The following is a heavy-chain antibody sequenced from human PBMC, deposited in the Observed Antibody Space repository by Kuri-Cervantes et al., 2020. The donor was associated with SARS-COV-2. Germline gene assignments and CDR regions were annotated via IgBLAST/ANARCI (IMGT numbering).Heavy chain of an antibody. J-gene: IGHJ6*02. CDR1: GFSFDDYG. V-gene: IGHV3-9*01. D-gene: IGHD6-19*01. Sequence: SLKISCAASGFSFDDYGMHWVRLAPGKGPEWVSGISWNSVLIGYADSVKGRFTISRDNAKNSLYLQMNSLRAEDTAVYYCASNVMAGTNYYYYGMDVWGQGPTVTVSS. CDR3: ASNVMAGTNYYYYGMDV. CDR2: ISWNSVLI.